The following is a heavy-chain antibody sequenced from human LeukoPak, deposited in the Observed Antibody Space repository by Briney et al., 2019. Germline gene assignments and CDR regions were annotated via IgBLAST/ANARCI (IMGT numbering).Heavy chain of an antibody. CDR1: GYTFGRYD. D-gene: IGHD3-22*01. Sequence: ASVKVSCKASGYTFGRYDINWVRQATGQGLEWMGWMNPNTGNTFYAQKFQGRVTMTRNTSISTAYMELSSLRSDDTAVYYCARGDSSGYYYCDYWGQGTLVTVSS. J-gene: IGHJ4*02. CDR3: ARGDSSGYYYCDY. V-gene: IGHV1-8*01. CDR2: MNPNTGNT.